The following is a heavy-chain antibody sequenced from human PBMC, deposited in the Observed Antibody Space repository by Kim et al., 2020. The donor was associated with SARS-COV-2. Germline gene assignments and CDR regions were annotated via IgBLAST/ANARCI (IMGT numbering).Heavy chain of an antibody. D-gene: IGHD3-10*01. CDR3: ARGGGESYDY. CDR2: IYYSGST. Sequence: SETLSLTCTVSGGSISSGGYYWSWIRQHPGKGLEWIGYIYYSGSTYYNPSLKSRVTISVDTSKNQFSLKLSSVTAADTAVYYCARGGGESYDYWGKGTLVTVSS. CDR1: GGSISSGGYY. V-gene: IGHV4-31*03. J-gene: IGHJ4*02.